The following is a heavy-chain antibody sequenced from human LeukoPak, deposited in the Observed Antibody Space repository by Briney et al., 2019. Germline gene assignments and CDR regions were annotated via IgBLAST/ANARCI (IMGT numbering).Heavy chain of an antibody. CDR1: GFTFSSYS. J-gene: IGHJ4*02. D-gene: IGHD2-15*01. V-gene: IGHV3-64D*06. Sequence: PGGSLRLSCAASGFTFSSYSMDWVRQAPGKGLEYVSGISSNGGSTYYADSVKGRFTISRDNSKSTLYLQMSSLRAEDTAVYYCVKDSHFAMACSGGSCSFDYWGQGTLVTVSS. CDR2: ISSNGGST. CDR3: VKDSHFAMACSGGSCSFDY.